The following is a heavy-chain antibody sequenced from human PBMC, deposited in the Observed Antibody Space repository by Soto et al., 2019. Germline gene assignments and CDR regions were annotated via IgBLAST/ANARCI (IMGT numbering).Heavy chain of an antibody. V-gene: IGHV4-31*03. CDR1: VASISSGGYY. J-gene: IGHJ5*02. CDR2: IYYSGST. CDR3: ARESKYDTSGYPPWFAP. Sequence: SETLSLTCTVSVASISSGGYYWSWIRQHPGEGLEWIGYIYYSGSTSYNPSLKSRVTISVDTSKNQFSLKLSSVTAADTAVYYCARESKYDTSGYPPWFAPWGQGTLVTVSS. D-gene: IGHD3-22*01.